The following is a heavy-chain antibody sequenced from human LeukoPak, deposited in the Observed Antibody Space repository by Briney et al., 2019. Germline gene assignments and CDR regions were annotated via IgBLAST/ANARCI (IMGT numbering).Heavy chain of an antibody. D-gene: IGHD5-24*01. V-gene: IGHV3-30*02. J-gene: IGHJ4*02. Sequence: GGSLRLSCAASRFTFSSYWMGWVRQAPGKGLEWMAFIRSDGSNKYYADSVKGRFTISRDNAKNPLYLQMNSLRAEDTAVYYCAREWGMATIDYWGQGTLVTVPS. CDR1: RFTFSSYW. CDR2: IRSDGSNK. CDR3: AREWGMATIDY.